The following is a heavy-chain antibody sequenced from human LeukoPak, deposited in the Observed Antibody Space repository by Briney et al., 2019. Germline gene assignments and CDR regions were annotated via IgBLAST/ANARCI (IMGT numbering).Heavy chain of an antibody. Sequence: PSEALSLTCTVSGYSISSGYYWGWIRQPPGKGLEWIGSIYHSGSTYYNPSLKSRVTISVDTSKNQFSLKLSSVTAADTAVYYCARDQGYSSSWDAFDIWGQGTMVTISS. V-gene: IGHV4-38-2*02. D-gene: IGHD6-13*01. CDR1: GYSISSGYY. CDR3: ARDQGYSSSWDAFDI. J-gene: IGHJ3*02. CDR2: IYHSGST.